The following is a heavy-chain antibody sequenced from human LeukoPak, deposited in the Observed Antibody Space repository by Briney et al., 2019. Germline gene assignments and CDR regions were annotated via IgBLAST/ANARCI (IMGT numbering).Heavy chain of an antibody. CDR2: INSEGSST. CDR1: GFTFSSYW. D-gene: IGHD3-22*01. CDR3: ARWDYYDSSGYSR. Sequence: GGSLRLSCAASGFTFSSYWMHWVRQAPGKGLVWVSRINSEGSSTSYADSVKGRFTISRDNAKNTLYLQMNSLRAEDTAVYYCARWDYYDSSGYSRWGQGTLVTVSS. J-gene: IGHJ4*02. V-gene: IGHV3-74*01.